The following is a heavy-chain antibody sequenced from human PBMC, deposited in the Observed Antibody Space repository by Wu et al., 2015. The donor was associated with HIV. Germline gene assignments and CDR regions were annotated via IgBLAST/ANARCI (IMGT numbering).Heavy chain of an antibody. Sequence: QVQLVQSGGEVKKVGASVKVSCKASGYTFTSYDISWVRQAPGQGLEWMGWISAYNGNTNYAKKFQGRVTMTTDRSTSTAYMELRSLRSDDTAVYYCVRDSYYYGPGSYTIDPWGQGTLVTVSS. CDR3: VRDSYYYGPGSYTIDP. D-gene: IGHD3-10*01. J-gene: IGHJ5*02. V-gene: IGHV1-18*01. CDR2: ISAYNGNT. CDR1: GYTFTSYD.